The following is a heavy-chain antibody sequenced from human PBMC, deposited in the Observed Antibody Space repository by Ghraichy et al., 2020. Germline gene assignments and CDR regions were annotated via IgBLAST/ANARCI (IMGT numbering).Heavy chain of an antibody. CDR1: GFTFSSYE. CDR2: ISSSGSTI. CDR3: ARGCSGGSCYPYYYYGMDV. V-gene: IGHV3-48*03. D-gene: IGHD2-15*01. Sequence: GESLNISCAASGFTFSSYEMNWVRQAPGKGLEWVSYISSSGSTIYYADSVKGRFTISRDNAKNSLYLQMNSLRAEDTAVYYCARGCSGGSCYPYYYYGMDVWGQGTTVTVSS. J-gene: IGHJ6*02.